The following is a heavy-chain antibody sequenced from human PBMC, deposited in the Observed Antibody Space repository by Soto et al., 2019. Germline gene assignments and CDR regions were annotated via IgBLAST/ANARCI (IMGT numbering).Heavy chain of an antibody. J-gene: IGHJ4*02. CDR3: AKDKGSGSGYYFDY. Sequence: EVQLLESGGGLVQPGGSLRLSCAASGFTFSSYAMSWVRQAPGKGLEWVSAISGSGGSTYYADSVKGRFTISRDNSKNTLYLKMNSLSAEDTAVYYCAKDKGSGSGYYFDYWGQGTLVTVSS. CDR2: ISGSGGST. CDR1: GFTFSSYA. V-gene: IGHV3-23*01. D-gene: IGHD3-3*01.